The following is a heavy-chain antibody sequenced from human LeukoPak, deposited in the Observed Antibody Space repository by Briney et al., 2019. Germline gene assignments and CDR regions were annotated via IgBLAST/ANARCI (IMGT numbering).Heavy chain of an antibody. CDR3: ASWGLYNWNDDYYYYMDV. J-gene: IGHJ6*03. D-gene: IGHD1-1*01. Sequence: ASVKVSCKASGYTFTGYYMHWVRQAPGQGLEWMGWINPNSGGTNYAQKFQGRVTMTRDTSISTAYMELSRLRSDDTAVYYCASWGLYNWNDDYYYYMDVWGKGTTVTVSS. CDR2: INPNSGGT. CDR1: GYTFTGYY. V-gene: IGHV1-2*02.